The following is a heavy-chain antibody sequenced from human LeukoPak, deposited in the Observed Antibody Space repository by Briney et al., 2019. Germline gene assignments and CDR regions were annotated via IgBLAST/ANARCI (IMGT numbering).Heavy chain of an antibody. CDR2: ISSTSSAI. V-gene: IGHV3-48*04. J-gene: IGHJ4*02. CDR3: ARVIGSYGDPAY. Sequence: GGSLRHSCAASGFTFSSYSMNWVRKAPGKGLEWLSYISSTSSAIYHADSLKGRFTISRDNAKNSLYLQMDSLRAEDTAVYYCARVIGSYGDPAYWGQGTLVTVSS. CDR1: GFTFSSYS. D-gene: IGHD3-16*01.